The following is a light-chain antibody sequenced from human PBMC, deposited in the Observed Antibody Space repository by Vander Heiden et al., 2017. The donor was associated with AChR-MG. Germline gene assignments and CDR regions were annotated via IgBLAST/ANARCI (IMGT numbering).Light chain of an antibody. CDR3: GTWDSSLGACYV. Sequence: QSLLTQPPSVSASPVQQVSISCSGISTHTGTNYVLWYQQLPGLIPKPLIYDNNKRPSGIPDRSSGSKAGTSATLGITGLQTGDEADYYCGTWDSSLGACYVFGTGTKVTVL. CDR1: STHTGTNY. CDR2: DNN. J-gene: IGLJ1*01. V-gene: IGLV1-51*01.